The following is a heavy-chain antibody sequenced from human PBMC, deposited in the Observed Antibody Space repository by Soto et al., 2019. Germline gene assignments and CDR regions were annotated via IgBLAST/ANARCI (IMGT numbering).Heavy chain of an antibody. CDR2: INPSGGST. Sequence: GASVKVSCKASGYSFTSYYMHWVRQAPGQGLECMGVINPSGGSTSYAQKFQGRVTMTRDTSTSTVYMELSSLRSEDTAGYYCGSVGLDAFDIWGQGTMVTVSS. CDR3: GSVGLDAFDI. J-gene: IGHJ3*02. V-gene: IGHV1-46*03. CDR1: GYSFTSYY.